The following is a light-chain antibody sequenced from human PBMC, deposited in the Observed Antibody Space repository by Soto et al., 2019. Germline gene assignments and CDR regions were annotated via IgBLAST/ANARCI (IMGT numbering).Light chain of an antibody. Sequence: VMTQSPGTLSLFPGDSVTLSCRASQSVSGYLDWFQQKPCQAPRLVLQRIFIRAIGVPARFSGSGSETEFTLTISGLQSEDSGVYYCLQHYAWPWTFGQGTKVDI. CDR2: RIF. CDR1: QSVSGY. CDR3: LQHYAWPWT. V-gene: IGKV3-15*01. J-gene: IGKJ1*01.